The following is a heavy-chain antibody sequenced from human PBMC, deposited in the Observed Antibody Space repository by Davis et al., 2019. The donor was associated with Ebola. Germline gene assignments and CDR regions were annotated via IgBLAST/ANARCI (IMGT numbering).Heavy chain of an antibody. CDR1: GFTFSSYA. V-gene: IGHV3-23*01. J-gene: IGHJ5*02. D-gene: IGHD1-7*01. CDR3: AKDLRTEYRYNWNSNRARFDP. Sequence: GESLKISCAASGFTFSSYAMSWVRQAPGKGLEWVSAISGSGGSTYYADSVKGRFTISRDNSKNTLYLQMNSLRAEDTAVYYCAKDLRTEYRYNWNSNRARFDPWGQGTLVTVSS. CDR2: ISGSGGST.